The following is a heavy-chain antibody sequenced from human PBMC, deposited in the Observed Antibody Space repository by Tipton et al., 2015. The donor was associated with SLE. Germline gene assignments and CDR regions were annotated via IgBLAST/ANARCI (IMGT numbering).Heavy chain of an antibody. V-gene: IGHV4-59*11. D-gene: IGHD4-17*01. CDR1: GGSISSRS. J-gene: IGHJ6*02. Sequence: TLSLTCTVSGGSISSRSWSWIRQPPGKGLEWIGYIFNSGSTNYNPSLKSRVTISVDTSKNQFSLRLKSVTAADTAVYYCAGIGGKATVSPFYYYGMDVWGQGTTVTVSS. CDR2: IFNSGST. CDR3: AGIGGKATVSPFYYYGMDV.